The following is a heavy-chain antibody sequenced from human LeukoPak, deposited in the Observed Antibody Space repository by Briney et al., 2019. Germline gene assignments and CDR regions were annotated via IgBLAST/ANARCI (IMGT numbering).Heavy chain of an antibody. CDR3: ARLTPYSGSPLGDY. Sequence: PSETLSLTCTVSGGSISSSSNFWGWIRQPPGKGLEWSGSISYSGSTYYNPSLKSRVTISVDTSKNQFSLKLSSVTAADTAVYYCARLTPYSGSPLGDYWGQGTLVTVSS. CDR1: GGSISSSSNF. CDR2: ISYSGST. D-gene: IGHD1-26*01. J-gene: IGHJ4*02. V-gene: IGHV4-39*01.